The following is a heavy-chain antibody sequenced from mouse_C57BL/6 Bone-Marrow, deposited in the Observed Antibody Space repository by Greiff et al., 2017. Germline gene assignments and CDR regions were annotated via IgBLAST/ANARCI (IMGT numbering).Heavy chain of an antibody. CDR3: ARGDYGSSYWYFDV. CDR1: GYTFTDYY. D-gene: IGHD1-1*01. V-gene: IGHV1-76*01. CDR2: IYPGSGNT. J-gene: IGHJ1*03. Sequence: VQLQESGAELVRPGASVKLSCKASGYTFTDYYLNWVKQRPGQGLEWIARIYPGSGNTYYNEKFNGKATLTAEKSSSPAYMQLSSLTSEYSAVYFCARGDYGSSYWYFDVCGTGTTVTVSS.